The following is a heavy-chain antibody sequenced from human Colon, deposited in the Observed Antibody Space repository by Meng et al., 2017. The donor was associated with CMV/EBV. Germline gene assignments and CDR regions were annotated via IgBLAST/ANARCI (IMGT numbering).Heavy chain of an antibody. J-gene: IGHJ5*02. CDR1: GYRFTDYW. V-gene: IGHV5-51*01. Sequence: GESLKISCKASGYRFTDYWIGWVRQMPGNGLEWMGIIYPGYSYTRYSPSFQGQVTISADKSISTAYLQRNSLKASDSAIYYCARHVLGGGGDWGWFDPWGQGTLVTVSS. CDR3: ARHVLGGGGDWGWFDP. CDR2: IYPGYSYT. D-gene: IGHD2-21*01.